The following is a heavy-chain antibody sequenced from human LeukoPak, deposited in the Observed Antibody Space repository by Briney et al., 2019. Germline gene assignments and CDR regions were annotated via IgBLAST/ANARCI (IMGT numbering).Heavy chain of an antibody. Sequence: PSQTLSLTCTVSGGSISSGDYYWSWIRQPPGKGLEWIGYIYYSGSTYYNPSLKSRVTISVDTSKNQFSLKLSSVTAADTAVYYCARAWGSGLYYWFDPWGQGTLVTVSS. J-gene: IGHJ5*02. CDR2: IYYSGST. CDR3: ARAWGSGLYYWFDP. D-gene: IGHD3-22*01. CDR1: GGSISSGDYY. V-gene: IGHV4-30-4*01.